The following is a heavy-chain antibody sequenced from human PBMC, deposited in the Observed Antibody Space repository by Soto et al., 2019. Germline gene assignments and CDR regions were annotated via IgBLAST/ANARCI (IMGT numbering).Heavy chain of an antibody. CDR3: ARSRDGYNLNPIDQ. Sequence: QVQLQVSGPGLVKPSATLSLSCTVSTGSSDSFYWSWIRQPPGKGLEWIGYFFYTGSTHHNPSLKGRVTISLDMSSSQFSLSLTSVTAADTAMYYCARSRDGYNLNPIDQWGQGLLVTVSS. CDR2: FFYTGST. D-gene: IGHD5-12*01. CDR1: TGSSDSFY. V-gene: IGHV4-59*01. J-gene: IGHJ4*02.